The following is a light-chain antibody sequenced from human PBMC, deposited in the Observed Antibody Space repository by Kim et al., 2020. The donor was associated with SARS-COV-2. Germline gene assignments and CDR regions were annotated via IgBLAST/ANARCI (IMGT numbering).Light chain of an antibody. CDR3: QQYGDSRT. CDR2: GAS. Sequence: EIVLTQSPGTLSLSPGERATLSCRASLRVGTSLAWYQQKPGQAPRLLIYGASTRATGIPDRFSGRGSGTDFTLTISRLESDEFAMYYCQQYGDSRTFGQGTKVDIK. V-gene: IGKV3-20*01. J-gene: IGKJ1*01. CDR1: LRVGTS.